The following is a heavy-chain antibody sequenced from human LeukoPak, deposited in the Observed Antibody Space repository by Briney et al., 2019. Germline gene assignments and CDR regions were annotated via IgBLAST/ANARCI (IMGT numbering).Heavy chain of an antibody. J-gene: IGHJ4*02. CDR1: GDSINSLDL. V-gene: IGHV4-4*02. CDR2: MYLSGTT. Sequence: SETLSLTCTVSGDSINSLDLWSWVRQPPGKGLEWIGEMYLSGTTHSNPSVKSRVTISIDKSKNQFFLNLSSVTAADTAVYYCAGLVGRYSSGLYYYYYDYWGQGTLVTVSS. CDR3: AGLVGRYSSGLYYYYYDY. D-gene: IGHD3-22*01.